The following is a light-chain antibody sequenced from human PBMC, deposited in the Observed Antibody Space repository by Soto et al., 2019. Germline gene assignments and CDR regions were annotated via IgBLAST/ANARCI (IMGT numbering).Light chain of an antibody. Sequence: QSVLTQPPSASGSPGQSVTISCTGTSSDVGGCRFVSWYQQFPGKAPQLIIYEVNKRPSGVPDRFSGSKSGNMASLTISGLQAEDEADYYCSSCAGSNNPYVFGTGTKLTVL. CDR2: EVN. J-gene: IGLJ1*01. V-gene: IGLV2-8*01. CDR1: SSDVGGCRF. CDR3: SSCAGSNNPYV.